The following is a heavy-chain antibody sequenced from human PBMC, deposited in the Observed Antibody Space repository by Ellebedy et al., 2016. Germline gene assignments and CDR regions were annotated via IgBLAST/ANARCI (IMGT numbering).Heavy chain of an antibody. Sequence: GGSLRLXXAASGFTFTNHFIDWVRQIPGKGLEWIGRIRNAARSYTTEYAVSVRGRFTLSRDDSKSSVYLQMNDLKTEDTAVYYCVRDDTVYSYDFWGQGTLVTVSS. V-gene: IGHV3-72*01. J-gene: IGHJ4*02. CDR3: VRDDTVYSYDF. D-gene: IGHD3-22*01. CDR2: IRNAARSYTT. CDR1: GFTFTNHF.